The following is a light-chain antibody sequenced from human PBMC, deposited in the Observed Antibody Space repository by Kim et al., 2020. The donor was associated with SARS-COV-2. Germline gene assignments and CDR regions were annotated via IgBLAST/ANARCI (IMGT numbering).Light chain of an antibody. CDR1: QSVSTN. Sequence: VSQGESATLSCRASQSVSTNLVWYQHKPGQAPRLLIYGASTRATGIPARFSGSGSGTEFTLTISSLQSEDFAVYYCQQYTNWPRTFGQGTKVDIK. CDR2: GAS. J-gene: IGKJ1*01. CDR3: QQYTNWPRT. V-gene: IGKV3-15*01.